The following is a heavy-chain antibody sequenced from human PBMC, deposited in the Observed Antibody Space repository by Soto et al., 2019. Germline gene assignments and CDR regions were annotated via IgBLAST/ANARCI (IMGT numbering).Heavy chain of an antibody. CDR1: GYTFTTND. V-gene: IGHV1-8*02. Sequence: ASVKVSCKAFGYTFTTNDINWVRQAPGQGLEWLGWMDPNSGVAGYAQKFQGRVIMTRDTSTSTAHMELNSLRAGDTAVYYCARPRVTFGDEAFDVWGQGTMVTVSS. D-gene: IGHD4-4*01. CDR3: ARPRVTFGDEAFDV. J-gene: IGHJ3*01. CDR2: MDPNSGVA.